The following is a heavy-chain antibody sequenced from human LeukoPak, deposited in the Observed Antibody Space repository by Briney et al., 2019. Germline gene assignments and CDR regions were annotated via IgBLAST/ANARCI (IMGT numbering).Heavy chain of an antibody. D-gene: IGHD3-10*01. Sequence: PGGFPRLSCAASGFTFSSYAMSWVRQAPGRGLEWVSAISGSGGSTYYADSVKGRFTISRDNSKNTLYLQMNSLRAEDTAVYYCAKDVDYYGSGSSSNWFDPWGQGTLVTVSS. J-gene: IGHJ5*02. V-gene: IGHV3-23*01. CDR2: ISGSGGST. CDR1: GFTFSSYA. CDR3: AKDVDYYGSGSSSNWFDP.